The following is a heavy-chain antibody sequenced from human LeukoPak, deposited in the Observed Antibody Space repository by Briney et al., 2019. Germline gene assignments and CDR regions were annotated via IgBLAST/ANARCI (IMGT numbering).Heavy chain of an antibody. J-gene: IGHJ4*02. CDR1: GYTFTAYY. D-gene: IGHD3-22*01. CDR2: INPTSGHT. V-gene: IGHV1-2*02. CDR3: ARAWWASPYDSSGYFDY. Sequence: GASVKVSCRTSGYTFTAYYMHWVRQAPGQGLEWMGWINPTSGHTNYAQKFQGRVTMTRDTSISTAYMELSRLRSDDTAVYYCARAWWASPYDSSGYFDYWGQGTLVTVSS.